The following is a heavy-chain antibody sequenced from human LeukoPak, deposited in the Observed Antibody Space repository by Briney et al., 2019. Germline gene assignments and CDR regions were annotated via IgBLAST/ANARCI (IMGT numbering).Heavy chain of an antibody. V-gene: IGHV3-23*01. J-gene: IGHJ4*02. CDR2: ISGSGGST. Sequence: GGSLRLSCAASGFTFSSYAMSWVRQAPGEGLGWVSGISGSGGSTYYADSVKGRFTITRDNSKNTLYLQMNSLRAEDTAVYYCAKLYGDPNDYWGQGTLVTVSS. CDR1: GFTFSSYA. CDR3: AKLYGDPNDY. D-gene: IGHD4-17*01.